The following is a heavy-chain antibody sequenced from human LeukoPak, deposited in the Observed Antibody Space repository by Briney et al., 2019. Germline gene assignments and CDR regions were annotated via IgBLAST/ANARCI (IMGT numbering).Heavy chain of an antibody. J-gene: IGHJ3*02. CDR2: IYYSGST. D-gene: IGHD3-10*01. V-gene: IGHV4-59*08. CDR3: ARLKHTKGDMVRGVNVAFDI. CDR1: GGSISSYY. Sequence: SETLSLTCTVSGGSISSYYWSWIRQPPGKGLEWIGYIYYSGSTNYNPSLKSRVTISVDTSKNQFSLKLSSVTAADTAVYYCARLKHTKGDMVRGVNVAFDIWGQGTMVTVSS.